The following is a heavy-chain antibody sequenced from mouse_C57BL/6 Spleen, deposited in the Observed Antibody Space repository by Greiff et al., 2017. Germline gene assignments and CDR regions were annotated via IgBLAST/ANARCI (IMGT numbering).Heavy chain of an antibody. CDR1: GYTFTSYW. Sequence: VQLQQPGPELVKPGASVKLSCKASGYTFTSYWMHWVKQRPGQGLEWIGMIHPNSGSTNYNEKFKSKATLTVDKSSSTAYMQLSSLTSEDSAVYYCARKELDYSNYGGYFDVWGTGTTVTVSS. CDR3: ARKELDYSNYGGYFDV. CDR2: IHPNSGST. D-gene: IGHD2-5*01. V-gene: IGHV1-64*01. J-gene: IGHJ1*03.